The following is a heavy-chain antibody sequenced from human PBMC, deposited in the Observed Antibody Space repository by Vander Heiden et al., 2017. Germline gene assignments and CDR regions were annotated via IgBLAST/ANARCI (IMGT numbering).Heavy chain of an antibody. CDR1: GFTFSNYG. CDR3: AKPRAMTTVVKGAFDI. D-gene: IGHD4-17*01. V-gene: IGHV3-30*18. Sequence: QVQLVESGGGVVQPGRSLRLTCAASGFTFSNYGMHWVRQAPGKGLEWVAVISYDGSNKYYADSVKGRFTISRDNSKNTLYLQMNSLRAEDTAVYYCAKPRAMTTVVKGAFDIWGQGTMVTVSS. CDR2: ISYDGSNK. J-gene: IGHJ3*02.